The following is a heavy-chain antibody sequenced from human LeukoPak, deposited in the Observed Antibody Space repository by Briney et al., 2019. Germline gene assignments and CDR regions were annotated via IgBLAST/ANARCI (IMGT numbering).Heavy chain of an antibody. J-gene: IGHJ6*03. CDR3: ARHKDYYYSYMDV. CDR1: GDSTSTSSYY. Sequence: PSETLSLTCSVSGDSTSTSSYYWGWIRQPPGKGLEWIGTIYYSGSTYYNPSLTSRVTISVDTSKNQFSLKLSSVTAADTAVYYCARHKDYYYSYMDVWGKGTTVTISS. CDR2: IYYSGST. V-gene: IGHV4-39*01.